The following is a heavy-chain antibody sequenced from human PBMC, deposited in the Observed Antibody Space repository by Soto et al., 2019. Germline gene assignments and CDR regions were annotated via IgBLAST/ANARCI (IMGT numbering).Heavy chain of an antibody. CDR1: GGTFRSYA. V-gene: IGHV1-69*13. CDR3: ARSMETNYFYCMDV. Sequence: SVKVSCKASGGTFRSYAINWVRQAPGQGLEWMGGIIPMFGKPNYAEKFLGRVTISADESTRTAYMEVTRLKSEDTAVYYCARSMETNYFYCMDVWGLGTTVTVSS. CDR2: IIPMFGKP. D-gene: IGHD2-8*01. J-gene: IGHJ6*02.